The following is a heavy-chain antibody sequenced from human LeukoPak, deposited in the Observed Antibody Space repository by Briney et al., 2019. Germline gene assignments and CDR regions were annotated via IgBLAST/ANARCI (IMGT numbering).Heavy chain of an antibody. Sequence: GGSLRLSCAASGFSVSDMYMSWVRQAPGKGLEWVSILYSDGNPYYADSVKGKFTISRDNPTNTLFLQMNSLRVEDTALYYCATSSRPNLGDYWGQGTLVTVSS. CDR2: LYSDGNP. V-gene: IGHV3-66*01. CDR1: GFSVSDMY. J-gene: IGHJ4*02. D-gene: IGHD1-14*01. CDR3: ATSSRPNLGDY.